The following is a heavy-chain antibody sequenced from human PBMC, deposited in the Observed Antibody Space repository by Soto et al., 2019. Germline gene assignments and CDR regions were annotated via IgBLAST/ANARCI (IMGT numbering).Heavy chain of an antibody. CDR2: IIPIFGTA. V-gene: IGHV1-69*06. CDR3: ARSQGAYCGGDCYSLTNYYYYYYGMDV. CDR1: GGTFSSYA. J-gene: IGHJ6*02. D-gene: IGHD2-21*02. Sequence: SVKVSCKASGGTFSSYAISWVRQAPGQGLEWMGGIIPIFGTANYAQKFQGRVTITADKSTSTAYMELSSLRSEDTAVYYCARSQGAYCGGDCYSLTNYYYYYYGMDVWGQGTTVTVS.